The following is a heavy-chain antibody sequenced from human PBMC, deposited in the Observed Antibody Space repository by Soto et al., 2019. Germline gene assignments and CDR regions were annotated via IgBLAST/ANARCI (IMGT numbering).Heavy chain of an antibody. CDR3: AKVENYYDSSGYHPPYYFDY. Sequence: PGGSLRLSCAASGFTFSSYAMSWVRQAPGKGLEWVSAISGSGGSTYYADSVKGRFTISRDNSKNTLYLQMNSLRAEDTAVYYCAKVENYYDSSGYHPPYYFDYWGQGTLVTVSS. CDR1: GFTFSSYA. V-gene: IGHV3-23*01. D-gene: IGHD3-22*01. CDR2: ISGSGGST. J-gene: IGHJ4*02.